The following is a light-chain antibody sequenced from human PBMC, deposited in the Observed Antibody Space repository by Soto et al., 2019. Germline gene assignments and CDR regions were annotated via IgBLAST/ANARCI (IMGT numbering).Light chain of an antibody. V-gene: IGLV2-14*01. CDR1: SSDVGGYNY. CDR3: ASYTSSIARYV. Sequence: QSVLTQPASVSGSPGQSITISCTGTSSDVGGYNYVSWYQQDPGRAPKLMIYDVTNRPSGVSNRFSGSKSGNTASLTISGLQAEDDADYYCASYTSSIARYVFGGGTKLTVL. J-gene: IGLJ3*02. CDR2: DVT.